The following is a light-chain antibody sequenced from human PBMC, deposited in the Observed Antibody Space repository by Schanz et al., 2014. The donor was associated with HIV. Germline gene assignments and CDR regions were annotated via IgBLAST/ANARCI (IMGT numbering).Light chain of an antibody. J-gene: IGKJ4*01. V-gene: IGKV3-20*01. CDR3: QQYGSSPRT. CDR2: GAS. Sequence: EIVLTQSPGTLSLSPGERATLSCRASQSLTSRYLAWYLQKPGQAPRLLIYGASSRATGIPDRFSASGSGADSTLTISRVEPEDFAVYYCQQYGSSPRTFGGGTKVEIK. CDR1: QSLTSRY.